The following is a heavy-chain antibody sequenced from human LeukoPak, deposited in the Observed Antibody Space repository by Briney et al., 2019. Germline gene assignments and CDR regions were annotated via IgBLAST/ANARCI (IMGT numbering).Heavy chain of an antibody. V-gene: IGHV3-11*04. Sequence: GGSLRLSCAASGFTFSDYYMSWIRQAPGKGLEWVSYISSSGSTIYYADSVKGRFTISRDNAKNSLYLQMNSLRAEDTAVYYCARYPHITIFGVVIPNWFDPWGQGTLVTVSS. D-gene: IGHD3-3*01. CDR3: ARYPHITIFGVVIPNWFDP. J-gene: IGHJ5*02. CDR2: ISSSGSTI. CDR1: GFTFSDYY.